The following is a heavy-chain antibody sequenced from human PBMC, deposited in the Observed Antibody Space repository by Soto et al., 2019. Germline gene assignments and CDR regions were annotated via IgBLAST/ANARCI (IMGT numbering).Heavy chain of an antibody. V-gene: IGHV3-9*01. Sequence: EVQLVESGGGLVQPGRSLRLSCAASGFTFDDYAMHWVRQAPGKGLEWVSGISWNSGGIGYADSVKGRFTISRDNAKNALYLQMNGLRAEDTALYYCAKGTSFRITVTSSYFDYWGQGTLVTVSS. J-gene: IGHJ4*02. D-gene: IGHD4-17*01. CDR2: ISWNSGGI. CDR1: GFTFDDYA. CDR3: AKGTSFRITVTSSYFDY.